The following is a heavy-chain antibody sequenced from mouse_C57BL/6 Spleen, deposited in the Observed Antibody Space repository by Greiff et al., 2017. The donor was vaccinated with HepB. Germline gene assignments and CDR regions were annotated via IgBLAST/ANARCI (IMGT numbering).Heavy chain of an antibody. CDR3: ARGYDGYYYAMDY. CDR1: GFNIKDYY. Sequence: EVKLMESGAELVKPGASVKLSCTASGFNIKDYYMHWVKQRTEQGLEWIGRIDPEDGETKYAPKFQGKATITADTSSNTAYLQRSSLTSEDTAVYYCARGYDGYYYAMDYWGQGTSVTVSS. D-gene: IGHD2-3*01. CDR2: IDPEDGET. V-gene: IGHV14-2*01. J-gene: IGHJ4*01.